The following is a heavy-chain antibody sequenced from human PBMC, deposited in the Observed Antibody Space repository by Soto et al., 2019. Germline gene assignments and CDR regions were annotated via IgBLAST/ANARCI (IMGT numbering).Heavy chain of an antibody. CDR3: ARDVGDY. V-gene: IGHV3-30-3*01. Sequence: QVQLVESGGGVVQPGRSLRLSCAASGFSFSSYAMHWARQAPGKGLEWVAVISYDGSKKDYADSVKGRFTISRDNSKNTLYLQMNSLRTEDTAVYNCARDVGDYWGPGTLVTVSS. D-gene: IGHD1-26*01. CDR2: ISYDGSKK. CDR1: GFSFSSYA. J-gene: IGHJ4*02.